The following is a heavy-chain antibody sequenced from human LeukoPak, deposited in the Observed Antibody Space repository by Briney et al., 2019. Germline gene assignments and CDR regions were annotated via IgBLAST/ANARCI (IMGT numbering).Heavy chain of an antibody. CDR2: ISSSSSYI. Sequence: PGGSLRLSCAASGFTFSDYYMSWIRQAPGKGLEWVSYISSSSSYIYYADSVKGRFTISRDNAKNSLYLQMNSLRAEDTAVYYCARDHQGYYGSGSYYNIYFDYWGQGTLVTVSS. CDR1: GFTFSDYY. D-gene: IGHD3-10*01. CDR3: ARDHQGYYGSGSYYNIYFDY. J-gene: IGHJ4*02. V-gene: IGHV3-11*06.